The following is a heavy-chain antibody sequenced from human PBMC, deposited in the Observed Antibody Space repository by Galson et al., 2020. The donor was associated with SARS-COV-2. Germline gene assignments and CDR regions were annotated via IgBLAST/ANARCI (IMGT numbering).Heavy chain of an antibody. D-gene: IGHD6-13*01. J-gene: IGHJ5*02. CDR2: ISGRGGST. V-gene: IGHV3-23*01. Sequence: GGSLRLSCAASGFTFSSYAMSWVRQAPGKALEWVSAISGRGGSTYYADSVKGRFTISRDNSKNTLYLQMNSLRDEDTAVYYCAKGLVSSSWYCPAFDPWGQGTLVTVSS. CDR3: AKGLVSSSWYCPAFDP. CDR1: GFTFSSYA.